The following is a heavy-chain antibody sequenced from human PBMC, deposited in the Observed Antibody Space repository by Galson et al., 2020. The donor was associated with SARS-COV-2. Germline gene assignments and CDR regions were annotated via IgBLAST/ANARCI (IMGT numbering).Heavy chain of an antibody. Sequence: GESLKISCAASGFTFSSYGMHWVRQAPGKGLEWVAVIWYDGSNKYYADSVKGRFTISRDNSKNTLYLQMNSLRAEDTAVYYCAKDWVVPAATNWFDPWGQGTLVTVSS. J-gene: IGHJ5*02. D-gene: IGHD2-2*01. CDR1: GFTFSSYG. CDR3: AKDWVVPAATNWFDP. CDR2: IWYDGSNK. V-gene: IGHV3-33*06.